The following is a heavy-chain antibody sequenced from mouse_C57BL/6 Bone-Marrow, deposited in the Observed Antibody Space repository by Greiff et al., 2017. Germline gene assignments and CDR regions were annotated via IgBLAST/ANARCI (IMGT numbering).Heavy chain of an antibody. J-gene: IGHJ4*01. CDR2: IYPRSGNT. CDR3: ARERTYYGSSSYYDMDY. CDR1: GYTFTSYG. D-gene: IGHD1-1*01. Sequence: QVQLKESGAELARPGASVKLSCKASGYTFTSYGISWVKQRTGQGLEWIGEIYPRSGNTYYNEKFKGKATLTADKSSSTAYMELRSLTSEDSAVYFCARERTYYGSSSYYDMDYWGQGTSVTVSS. V-gene: IGHV1-81*01.